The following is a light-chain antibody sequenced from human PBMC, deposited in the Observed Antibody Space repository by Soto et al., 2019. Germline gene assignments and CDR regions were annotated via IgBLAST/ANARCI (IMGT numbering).Light chain of an antibody. Sequence: EIVLTQSPATLSSFPGDRVTLSCRASQYINTRLAWYQHRPGQAPRLLIYQTSIRAAGIQARFSASGSGTDFNLTISDVQPEYFALYYCHQRQSWRRTFGQGTKVDI. CDR2: QTS. J-gene: IGKJ1*01. V-gene: IGKV3-11*01. CDR3: HQRQSWRRT. CDR1: QYINTR.